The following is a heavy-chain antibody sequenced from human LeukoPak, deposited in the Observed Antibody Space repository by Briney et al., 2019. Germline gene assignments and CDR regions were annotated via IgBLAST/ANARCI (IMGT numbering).Heavy chain of an antibody. CDR1: GFTFNSYT. J-gene: IGHJ4*02. V-gene: IGHV3-21*01. CDR2: ISGSGNYI. D-gene: IGHD1-14*01. CDR3: ARSRTSSPYDKNLNF. Sequence: GGSLRLSCTASGFTFNSYTISWVREAQGKGLEWVSSISGSGNYIYLAASVKGRFTISRDDAQNSVYLQMNSLKDEDTAVYYCARSRTSSPYDKNLNFWGQGTLVIVSS.